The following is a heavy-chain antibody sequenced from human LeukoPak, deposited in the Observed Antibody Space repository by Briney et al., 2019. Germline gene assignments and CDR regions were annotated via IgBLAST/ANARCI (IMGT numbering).Heavy chain of an antibody. V-gene: IGHV4-61*05. CDR3: ARANSDYVGAFDI. J-gene: IGHJ3*02. Sequence: SETLSLTCTVSGGSISSSSYYWGWIRQPPGKGLEWIGYIYYSGSTNNNPSLKSRVTISVDTSKNQFSLKLSSVTAADTAVYYCARANSDYVGAFDIWGQGTMVTVSS. CDR2: IYYSGST. CDR1: GGSISSSSYY. D-gene: IGHD5-12*01.